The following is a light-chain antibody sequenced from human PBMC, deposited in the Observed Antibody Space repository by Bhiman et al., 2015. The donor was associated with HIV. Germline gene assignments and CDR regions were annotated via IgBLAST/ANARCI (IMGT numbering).Light chain of an antibody. CDR3: SSYASSSTLV. J-gene: IGLJ2*01. Sequence: QSALTQPASVSGSPGQSITISCTGTSSDVGDYNYVSWYQQHPGKAPKVMIYDVSKRPSGVSNRFSGSKSANTASLTISELQAEDEADYYCSSYASSSTLVFGGGTQLTVL. CDR2: DVS. CDR1: SSDVGDYNY. V-gene: IGLV2-14*01.